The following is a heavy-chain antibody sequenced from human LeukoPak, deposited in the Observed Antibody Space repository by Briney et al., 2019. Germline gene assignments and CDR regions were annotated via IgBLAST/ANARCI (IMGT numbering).Heavy chain of an antibody. J-gene: IGHJ6*02. Sequence: GASVKVSCKASGYTFTGYYIHWVRQGPGQGLEWMGWINPKSGGANYAQKFQGRVTMARATSTSTAYMELTMLNSDDTAVYYCARRTVDCYYGMDFWGQGSTVTVSS. CDR1: GYTFTGYY. CDR2: INPKSGGA. V-gene: IGHV1-2*02. D-gene: IGHD1-1*01. CDR3: ARRTVDCYYGMDF.